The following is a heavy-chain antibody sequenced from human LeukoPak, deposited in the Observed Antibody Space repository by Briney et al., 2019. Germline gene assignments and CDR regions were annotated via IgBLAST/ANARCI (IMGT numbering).Heavy chain of an antibody. J-gene: IGHJ6*02. D-gene: IGHD2-2*01. V-gene: IGHV3-21*01. CDR3: ARDGYCSSTSCYGQSNYYYGMDV. CDR2: ISSSSSYI. Sequence: GGSLRLSCAASGFTVSSNYMSWVRQAPGKGLEWVSSISSSSSYIYYADSVKGRFTISRDNAKNSLYLQMNSLRAEDTAVYYCARDGYCSSTSCYGQSNYYYGMDVWGQGTTVTVSS. CDR1: GFTVSSNY.